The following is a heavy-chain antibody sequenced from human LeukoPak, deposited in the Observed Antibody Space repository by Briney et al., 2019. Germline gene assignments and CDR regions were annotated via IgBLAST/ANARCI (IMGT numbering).Heavy chain of an antibody. CDR2: INGEGSRI. Sequence: SGGSLRLSCAVTGFNLRTYWIHWVRHSPGRGLEWVARINGEGSRISYADSVRSRFTISRDNAKNTAYLQMNSLRAEDTALYYCARDPGYYYYGMDVWGQGTTVVVSS. J-gene: IGHJ6*02. CDR3: ARDPGYYYYGMDV. V-gene: IGHV3-74*01. CDR1: GFNLRTYW.